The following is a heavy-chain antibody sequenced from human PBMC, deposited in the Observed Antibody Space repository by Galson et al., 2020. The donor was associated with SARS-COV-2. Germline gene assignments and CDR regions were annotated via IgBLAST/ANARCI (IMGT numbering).Heavy chain of an antibody. D-gene: IGHD5-18*01. CDR2: IYYNGNT. V-gene: IGHV4-39*01. CDR3: ARPLRAYTYGAFDS. CDR1: GDSISGNNYY. J-gene: IGHJ4*02. Sequence: SETLSLTCTVSGDSISGNNYYWGWIRQPPGKGLEWIGSIYYNGNTYQNPSLKSRVTISVDTSKNQFSLKVSSVTAADTAVYYCARPLRAYTYGAFDSWGQGTLVTVSS.